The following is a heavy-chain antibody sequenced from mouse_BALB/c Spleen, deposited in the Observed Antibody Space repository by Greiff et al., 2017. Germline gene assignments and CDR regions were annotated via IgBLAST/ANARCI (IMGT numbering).Heavy chain of an antibody. CDR2: ISTYYGDA. Sequence: QVHVKQSGAELVRPGVSVKISCKGSGYTFTDYAMHWVKQSHAKSLEWIGVISTYYGDASYNQKFKGKATMTVDKSSSTAYMELARLTSEDSAIYYCARYGGNCFDYWGQGTTLTVSS. CDR1: GYTFTDYA. CDR3: ARYGGNCFDY. D-gene: IGHD1-1*01. J-gene: IGHJ2*01. V-gene: IGHV1S137*01.